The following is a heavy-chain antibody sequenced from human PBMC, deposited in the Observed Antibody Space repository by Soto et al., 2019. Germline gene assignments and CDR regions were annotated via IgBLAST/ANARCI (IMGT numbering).Heavy chain of an antibody. V-gene: IGHV1-8*01. J-gene: IGHJ6*03. CDR2: MNPNSGNT. Sequence: ASVKVSCKASGYTYTSYDINWVRQATGQGLEWMGWMNPNSGNTGYAQKFQGRVTMTRNTSISTAYMELSSLRSEDTAVYYCVTRGRLLWFGPSMDVWGKGTTVTVSS. CDR1: GYTYTSYD. D-gene: IGHD3-10*01. CDR3: VTRGRLLWFGPSMDV.